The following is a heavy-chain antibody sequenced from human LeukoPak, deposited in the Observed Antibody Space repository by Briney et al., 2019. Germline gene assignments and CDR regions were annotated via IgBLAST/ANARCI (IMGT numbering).Heavy chain of an antibody. CDR3: AKIIGYCSSTSCYAPADAFDI. D-gene: IGHD2-2*01. J-gene: IGHJ3*02. CDR2: ISYDGSNK. Sequence: PGRSLRLSCAASGFTFSSYGMHWVRQAPGKGLEWVAVISYDGSNKYYADSVKGRFTISRDNSKNTLYLQMNSLRAEDTAVYYCAKIIGYCSSTSCYAPADAFDIWGQRTMVTVSS. V-gene: IGHV3-30*18. CDR1: GFTFSSYG.